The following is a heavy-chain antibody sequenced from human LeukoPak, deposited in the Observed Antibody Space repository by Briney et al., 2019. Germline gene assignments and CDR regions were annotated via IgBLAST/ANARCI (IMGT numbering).Heavy chain of an antibody. CDR3: ARVQDDFWSGYGVD. CDR1: GFTFSSYW. V-gene: IGHV3-7*01. J-gene: IGHJ4*02. Sequence: GGSLRLSCAASGFTFSSYWMSWVRQAPGKGLEWVANIKQDGSEKYYVDSVKGRFTISRDNAKNSLYLQMNSLRAEDTAVYYCARVQDDFWSGYGVDWGQRTLVTVSS. D-gene: IGHD3-3*01. CDR2: IKQDGSEK.